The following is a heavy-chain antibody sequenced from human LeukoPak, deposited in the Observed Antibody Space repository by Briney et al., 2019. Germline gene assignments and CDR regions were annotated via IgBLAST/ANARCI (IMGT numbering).Heavy chain of an antibody. CDR2: MNPNSGNT. V-gene: IGHV1-8*03. J-gene: IGHJ1*01. Sequence: GASVKVSCKASGYTFTSYDINWVRQATGQGLEWMGWMNPNSGNTGYAQKFQGRVTITRNTSISTAYMELSSLRSEDTAVYYCARVRIESWEFRDWGQGTLVTVSS. D-gene: IGHD1-26*01. CDR3: ARVRIESWEFRD. CDR1: GYTFTSYD.